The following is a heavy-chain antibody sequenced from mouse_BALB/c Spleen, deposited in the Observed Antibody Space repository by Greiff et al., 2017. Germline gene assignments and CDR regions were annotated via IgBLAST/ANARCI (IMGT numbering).Heavy chain of an antibody. CDR2: IRNKANGYTT. D-gene: IGHD1-2*01. CDR3: ARVHYYGYGFAY. Sequence: EVQLQESGGGLVQPGGSLRLSCATSGFTFTDYYMSWVRQPPGKALVWLGFIRNKANGYTTEYSASVKGRFTISRDNSQSILYRQMNTLRAEDSATNSWARVHYYGYGFAYWGQGTLVTVSA. J-gene: IGHJ3*01. CDR1: GFTFTDYY. V-gene: IGHV7-3*02.